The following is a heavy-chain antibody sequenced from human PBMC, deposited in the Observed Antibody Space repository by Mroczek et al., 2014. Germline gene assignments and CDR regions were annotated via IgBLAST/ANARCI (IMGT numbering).Heavy chain of an antibody. CDR2: IYYSGST. V-gene: IGHV4-59*01. D-gene: IGHD3-3*01. J-gene: IGHJ5*02. CDR3: ARFTPRNWSGYYGNWFDP. CDR1: GGSISSYY. Sequence: QVQLVQSGPGLVKPSETLSLTCTVSGGSISSYYWSWIRQPPGKGLEWIGYIYYSGSTNYNPSLKSRVTISVDTSKNQFSLKLSSVTAADTAVYYCARFTPRNWSGYYGNWFDPWGQGTLVTVSS.